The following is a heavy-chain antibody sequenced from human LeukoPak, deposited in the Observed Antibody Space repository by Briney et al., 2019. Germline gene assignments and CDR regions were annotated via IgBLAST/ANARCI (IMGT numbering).Heavy chain of an antibody. Sequence: PSGTLSLTCAVSGGSISSSNWWSWVRQPPGKGLEWIGEIYHSGSTNYNPSLKSRVTISVDKSKNQFSLKLSSVTAADTAVYCCAREKSPERKTWLQLGAFDVWGQGTVVTVSS. CDR1: GGSISSSNW. D-gene: IGHD5-24*01. J-gene: IGHJ3*01. V-gene: IGHV4-4*01. CDR2: IYHSGST. CDR3: AREKSPERKTWLQLGAFDV.